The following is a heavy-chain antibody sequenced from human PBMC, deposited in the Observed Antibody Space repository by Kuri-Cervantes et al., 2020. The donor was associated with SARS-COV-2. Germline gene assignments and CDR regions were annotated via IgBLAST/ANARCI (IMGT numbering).Heavy chain of an antibody. J-gene: IGHJ2*01. CDR1: GGSLSSSSYY. CDR3: ARMRHPYWNFDL. CDR2: INHSGST. Sequence: SETLSLTRILSGGSLSSSSYYWGRIRQPPGKGLEWIGEINHSGSTNYNPSLKSRVTISVDTSKNQFSLKLSSVTAADTAVYYCARMRHPYWNFDLWGRGTLVTVSS. V-gene: IGHV4-61*05.